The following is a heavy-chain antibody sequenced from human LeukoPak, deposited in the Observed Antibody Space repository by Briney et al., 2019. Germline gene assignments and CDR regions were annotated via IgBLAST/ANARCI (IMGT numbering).Heavy chain of an antibody. CDR2: MNPNSGNT. CDR1: GYTFTSYD. CDR3: ARVCGGSCNGEP. D-gene: IGHD2-15*01. Sequence: ASVKVSCKASGYTFTSYDINWVRQATGQGLEWMGWMNPNSGNTGYAQKFQGRVTMTRNTSISTAYMELSSLRSEGTAVYYCARVCGGSCNGEPWGQGTLVTVSS. J-gene: IGHJ5*02. V-gene: IGHV1-8*01.